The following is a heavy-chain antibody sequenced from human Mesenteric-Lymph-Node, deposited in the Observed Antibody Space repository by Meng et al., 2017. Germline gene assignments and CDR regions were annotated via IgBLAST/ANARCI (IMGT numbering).Heavy chain of an antibody. CDR1: GVTFSRYA. Sequence: HVQLGWSGVWGQEPGVLGKVSCKASGVTFSRYAISCVAQAPGQGLEWMGGIIPIFGTANYAQKFQGRVTITTDESTSTAYMELSSLRSEDTAVYYCARGSPRTTTVTTAGFDYWGQGTLVTVSS. V-gene: IGHV1-69*05. CDR2: IIPIFGTA. J-gene: IGHJ4*02. D-gene: IGHD4-17*01. CDR3: ARGSPRTTTVTTAGFDY.